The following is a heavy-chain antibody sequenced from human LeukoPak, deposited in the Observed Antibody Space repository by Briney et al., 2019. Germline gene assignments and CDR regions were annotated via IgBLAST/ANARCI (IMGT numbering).Heavy chain of an antibody. CDR2: IYSGGST. CDR3: AREVHYYDSSGSYYFDY. Sequence: GRSLRLSCAASGFTVSSNYMSWVRQAPGKGLEWVSVIYSGGSTYYADSVKGRFTISRDNSKNTLYLQMNSLRAEDTAVYYCAREVHYYDSSGSYYFDYWGQGTLVTVSS. CDR1: GFTVSSNY. J-gene: IGHJ4*02. D-gene: IGHD3-22*01. V-gene: IGHV3-53*01.